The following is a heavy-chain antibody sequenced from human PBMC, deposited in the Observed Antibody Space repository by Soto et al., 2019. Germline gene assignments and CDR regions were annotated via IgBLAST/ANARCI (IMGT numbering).Heavy chain of an antibody. CDR2: ISPDGHNQ. J-gene: IGHJ3*02. V-gene: IGHV3-30-3*01. CDR1: GFSFSSSS. Sequence: QVQLVECGGGVVQPGGSLRLSCEASGFSFSSSSMHWVRQAPGMTPEWVAHISPDGHNQYYADSAKGRFTVSRDNSKNTVFLQINSLRAEDTAVFYCVRGPLHGAYDIWGQGTMITVSS. CDR3: VRGPLHGAYDI.